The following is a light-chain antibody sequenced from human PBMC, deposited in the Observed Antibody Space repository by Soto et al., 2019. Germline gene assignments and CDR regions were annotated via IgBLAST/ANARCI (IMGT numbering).Light chain of an antibody. Sequence: DIVLTQSPGTLSLSPGERATLSCRASQTVSSNNLAWYQQKRGQAPRLLIYGASSRAAAIPDRFRGSGSGTDFSLIVSSIAHEAFAVYYCHQYGSSPFTFRPGTAVDIK. CDR1: QTVSSNN. V-gene: IGKV3-20*01. CDR2: GAS. J-gene: IGKJ3*01. CDR3: HQYGSSPFT.